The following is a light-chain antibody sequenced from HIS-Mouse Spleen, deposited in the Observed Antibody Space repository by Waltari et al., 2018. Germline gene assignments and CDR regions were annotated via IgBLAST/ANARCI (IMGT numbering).Light chain of an antibody. CDR3: QVWDSSSDHVV. Sequence: SYVLTQPPSVSVAPGQTARITCGGNNIGSKSVHWYQQKPGQAPVLVAYDDRDRPSGIPGRFSGSNSGNTATLTISRVEAGDEADYYCQVWDSSSDHVVFGGGTKLTVL. CDR2: DDR. CDR1: NIGSKS. J-gene: IGLJ2*01. V-gene: IGLV3-21*02.